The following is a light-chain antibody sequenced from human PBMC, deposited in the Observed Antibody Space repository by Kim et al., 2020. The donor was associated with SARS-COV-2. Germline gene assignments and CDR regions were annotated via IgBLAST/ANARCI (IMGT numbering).Light chain of an antibody. Sequence: QSVLTQPPSVSGAPGQRVTISCTGSSSNIGAGYDVHWYQQLPETAPKLLIYGNNNRPSRVPDRFSGSKSGTSASLAISGLQTEDEADYYCQSYDISLSSSFVVFGGGTQLTVL. V-gene: IGLV1-40*01. CDR3: QSYDISLSSSFVV. CDR1: SSNIGAGYD. J-gene: IGLJ2*01. CDR2: GNN.